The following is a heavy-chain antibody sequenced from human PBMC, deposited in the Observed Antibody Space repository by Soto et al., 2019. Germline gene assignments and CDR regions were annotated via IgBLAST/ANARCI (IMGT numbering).Heavy chain of an antibody. CDR1: GFSLSTSGVG. J-gene: IGHJ4*02. D-gene: IGHD5-12*01. CDR3: ARKEYSGYDFDY. V-gene: IGHV2-5*02. Sequence: SGPTLVNPTQTLTLTCTFSGFSLSTSGVGVGWIRQPPGKALEWLALIYWDDDKRYSPPLKSRLTITKDTSKNQVVLTMTNMDPVDTATYYCARKEYSGYDFDYWGQGTLVTVSS. CDR2: IYWDDDK.